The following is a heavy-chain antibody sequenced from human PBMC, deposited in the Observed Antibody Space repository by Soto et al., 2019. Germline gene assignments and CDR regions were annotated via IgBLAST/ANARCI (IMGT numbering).Heavy chain of an antibody. J-gene: IGHJ6*02. CDR1: GFTFSSYS. CDR3: ARGGTAMVTYYYYYGMDV. Sequence: GSLRLSCAASGFTFSSYSMNWVRQAPGKGLEWVSYISSSSSTIYYADSVKGRFTISRDNAKNSLYLQMNSLRDEDTAVYYCARGGTAMVTYYYYYGMDVWGQGTTVTVSS. V-gene: IGHV3-48*02. CDR2: ISSSSSTI. D-gene: IGHD5-18*01.